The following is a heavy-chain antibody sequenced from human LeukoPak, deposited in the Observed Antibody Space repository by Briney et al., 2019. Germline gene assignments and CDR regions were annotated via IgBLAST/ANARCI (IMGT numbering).Heavy chain of an antibody. V-gene: IGHV4-4*02. J-gene: IGHJ4*02. D-gene: IGHD3-3*01. CDR2: MYLSGST. CDR1: GDSINSLDL. Sequence: SETLSLTCTVSGDSINSLDLWSWVRQPPGKGLEWIGEMYLSGSTNYNPSLKSRVTISVDTSKNQFSLKLSSVTAADTAVYYCARGGSYYDFWSGYYTRRRYFDYWGQGTLVTVSS. CDR3: ARGGSYYDFWSGYYTRRRYFDY.